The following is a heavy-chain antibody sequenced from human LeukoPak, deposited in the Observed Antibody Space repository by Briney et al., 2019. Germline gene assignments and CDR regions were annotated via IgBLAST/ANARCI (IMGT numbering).Heavy chain of an antibody. Sequence: RPGGSLRLSCSASGFTFSSYAMHWVRRAPGKGLEYVSTISSNGAGTYYADSVKGRFTISRDNSQNTLFLQMSSLRAEDTAVYYCVKDKWLRVYSYGPFDYWGQGTLVTVSS. V-gene: IGHV3-64D*08. J-gene: IGHJ4*02. CDR1: GFTFSSYA. CDR3: VKDKWLRVYSYGPFDY. D-gene: IGHD5-18*01. CDR2: ISSNGAGT.